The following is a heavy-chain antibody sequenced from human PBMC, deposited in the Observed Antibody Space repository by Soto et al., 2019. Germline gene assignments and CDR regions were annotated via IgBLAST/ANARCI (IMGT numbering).Heavy chain of an antibody. CDR1: GFTFSSYA. V-gene: IGHV3-23*01. J-gene: IGHJ4*02. CDR3: AKNYFFDS. CDR2: IGVSSDA. Sequence: EVQLLESGGGLVQPGESLRLSCAASGFTFSSYAMSWARQAPGKGLEWVSSIGVSSDAYYADSVKCRFAISRDNSRNTMYLKMNSLRDEDTALYYCAKNYFFDSWGQVTLVTVSS.